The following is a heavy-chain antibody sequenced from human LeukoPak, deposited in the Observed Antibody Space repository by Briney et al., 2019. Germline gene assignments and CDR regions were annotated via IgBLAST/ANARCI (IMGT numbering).Heavy chain of an antibody. CDR2: ISSSSSTI. Sequence: GGSLRLSCAASGFTFSSYSMNWVRQAPGKGLEWVSYISSSSSTIYYADSVKGRFTISRDNAKNSLYLQMNSLRAEDTAVYYCARNQHWSRDIWGQGILVTVSS. J-gene: IGHJ4*02. D-gene: IGHD2-8*02. CDR3: ARNQHWSRDI. CDR1: GFTFSSYS. V-gene: IGHV3-48*01.